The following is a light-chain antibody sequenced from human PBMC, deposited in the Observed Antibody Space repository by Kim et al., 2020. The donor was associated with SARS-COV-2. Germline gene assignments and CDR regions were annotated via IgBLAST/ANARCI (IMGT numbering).Light chain of an antibody. CDR3: QQTYISPLT. V-gene: IGKV1-39*01. CDR2: AAS. CDR1: QNISSH. Sequence: DIKMTQSPSSLSASVGDRVTITCRTSQNISSHLNWYHQKPGKAPKLLIYAASSLQGGVPSRFSGSGSETDFTLTISSLQPDDFATYFCQQTYISPLTFGPGTKVDIK. J-gene: IGKJ3*01.